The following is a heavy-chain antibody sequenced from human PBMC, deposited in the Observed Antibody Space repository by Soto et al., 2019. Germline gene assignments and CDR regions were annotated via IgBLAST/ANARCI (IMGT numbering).Heavy chain of an antibody. J-gene: IGHJ6*02. D-gene: IGHD7-27*01. CDR2: IYWNDDR. CDR3: AHRPNWGINGLGA. V-gene: IGHV2-5*01. Sequence: QITLKESGPTRVKPTQTLTLTCTLSGFSLNTGGGGVVWIRQPPGKAVEWLALIYWNDDRRYSPSLKNRLTITKDPSRNQVVLTVTNVAPDDTGTYYCAHRPNWGINGLGAWGQGTTVTVSS. CDR1: GFSLNTGGGG.